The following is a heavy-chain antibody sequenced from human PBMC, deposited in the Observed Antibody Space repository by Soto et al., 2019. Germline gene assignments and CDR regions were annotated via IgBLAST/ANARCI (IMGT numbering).Heavy chain of an antibody. Sequence: EVQLLESGGGLVQPGGSLRLSCAASGFTFSSYAMNWVRQTPGKGLEWVSCIGSSGGDIYYADSVKGRFTISRDNAKNALYLQMNSLRAGDTAVYYCARGQYSSGGGYFDYWGQETLVTVSS. CDR3: ARGQYSSGGGYFDY. V-gene: IGHV3-48*03. CDR1: GFTFSSYA. J-gene: IGHJ4*02. D-gene: IGHD6-19*01. CDR2: IGSSGGDI.